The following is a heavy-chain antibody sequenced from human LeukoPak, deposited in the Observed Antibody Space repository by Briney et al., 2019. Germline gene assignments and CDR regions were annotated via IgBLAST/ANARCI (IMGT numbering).Heavy chain of an antibody. J-gene: IGHJ3*02. V-gene: IGHV1-24*01. CDR2: FDPEDGET. CDR1: GYTITELS. CDR3: ATGGVGAQAFDI. Sequence: ASVKVSCKVSGYTITELSMHWVRQAPGKGLEWMGGFDPEDGETIYAQKFQGRVTMTEDTSTDTAYMELSSLRSEDTAVYYCATGGVGAQAFDIWGQGTMVTVSS. D-gene: IGHD1-26*01.